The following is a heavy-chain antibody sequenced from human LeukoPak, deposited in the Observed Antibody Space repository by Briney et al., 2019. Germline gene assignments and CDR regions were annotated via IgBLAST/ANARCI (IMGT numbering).Heavy chain of an antibody. CDR2: FNPGENST. D-gene: IGHD2-15*01. CDR1: GYTFTSYY. V-gene: IGHV1-46*01. J-gene: IGHJ4*02. CDR3: ATSAFDY. Sequence: GASVKVSCKASGYTFTSYYMHWVRQAPGQGLEWMGTFNPGENSTSYAQKFQGRVTLTRDTSTSTVYMELSSLRSDDTAVYYCATSAFDYWGQGTLVTVPS.